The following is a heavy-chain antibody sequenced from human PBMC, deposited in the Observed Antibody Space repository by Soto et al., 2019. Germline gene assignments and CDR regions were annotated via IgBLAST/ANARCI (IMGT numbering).Heavy chain of an antibody. CDR3: AREGHLGRWLQPLDF. D-gene: IGHD5-12*01. CDR1: GDSISASS. CDR2: IHYNGNT. Sequence: SETLSLTCTVSGDSISASSWSWVRQPPGKGLEWIGNIHYNGNTKYSPSLKSRVTMSVDTSKNHFSLRLISVTVADTTIYFCAREGHLGRWLQPLDFWGQGTLVTVSS. J-gene: IGHJ4*02. V-gene: IGHV4-59*01.